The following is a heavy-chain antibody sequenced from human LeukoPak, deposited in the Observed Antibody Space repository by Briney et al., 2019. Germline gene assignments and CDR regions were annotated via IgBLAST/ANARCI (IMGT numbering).Heavy chain of an antibody. V-gene: IGHV3-66*02. Sequence: SGRSLRLSCAASGLTVSSNYMSWVRQAPGKGLEWVSVIYSGGSTYYADSVKGRFTISRDNSKNPLYLQMNSLRAEDTAVYYCARGYYDSSGYYGFDYWGQGTLVTVSS. CDR1: GLTVSSNY. CDR2: IYSGGST. CDR3: ARGYYDSSGYYGFDY. D-gene: IGHD3-22*01. J-gene: IGHJ4*02.